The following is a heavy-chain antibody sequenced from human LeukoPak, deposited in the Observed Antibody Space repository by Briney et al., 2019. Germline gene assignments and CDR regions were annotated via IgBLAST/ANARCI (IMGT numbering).Heavy chain of an antibody. Sequence: PSETLSLTCAVSGGSISSSNWWSWVRQPPGKGLEWIGEIYHSGSTYYNPSLKSRVTISVDRSKNQFSLKLSSVTAADTAVYYCARDFRYYYDSSGYYDAFDIWGQGTMVTVSS. V-gene: IGHV4-4*02. CDR1: GGSISSSNW. CDR2: IYHSGST. CDR3: ARDFRYYYDSSGYYDAFDI. J-gene: IGHJ3*02. D-gene: IGHD3-22*01.